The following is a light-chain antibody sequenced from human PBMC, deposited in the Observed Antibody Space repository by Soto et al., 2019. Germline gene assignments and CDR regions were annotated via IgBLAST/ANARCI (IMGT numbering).Light chain of an antibody. CDR3: QQYGSSAALT. V-gene: IGKV3-20*01. J-gene: IGKJ4*01. CDR1: QSVSSSY. Sequence: EIVLTQSPGTLSLSPGERATLSCRASQSVSSSYLAWYQQKPGQAPRLLIYGASSRATGIPDRFSGSGSGTDFTLTISRLEPEDFAVYYCQQYGSSAALTFGGGTNVDIK. CDR2: GAS.